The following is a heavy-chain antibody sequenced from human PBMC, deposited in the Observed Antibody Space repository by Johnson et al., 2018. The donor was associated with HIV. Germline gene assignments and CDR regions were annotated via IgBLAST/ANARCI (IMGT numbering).Heavy chain of an antibody. J-gene: IGHJ3*02. D-gene: IGHD3-3*01. CDR3: AKVGGGVIFSQLVDAFDI. Sequence: MLLVESGGGLVQPGGSLRLSCAASGFTFSSYAMSWVRQAPGKGLEWVSAISGSGGSTYYADSVKGRFTISRDNSKNTLYLQMNSLRAEDTAVYYCAKVGGGVIFSQLVDAFDIWGQGTMVTVSS. V-gene: IGHV3-23*04. CDR2: ISGSGGST. CDR1: GFTFSSYA.